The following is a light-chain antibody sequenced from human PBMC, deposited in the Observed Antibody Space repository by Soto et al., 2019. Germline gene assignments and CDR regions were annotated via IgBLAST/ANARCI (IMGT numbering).Light chain of an antibody. J-gene: IGKJ5*01. Sequence: AIHLTQSPSSLSASVVDIGTISFRASQGISRSLAWYQQKPGKAPNLLIYDASSLESGVPLRFSGSGSGTDFTLTISSLQPEDFATYYCQQFNNYLITFGQGTRLEI. V-gene: IGKV1D-13*01. CDR2: DAS. CDR1: QGISRS. CDR3: QQFNNYLIT.